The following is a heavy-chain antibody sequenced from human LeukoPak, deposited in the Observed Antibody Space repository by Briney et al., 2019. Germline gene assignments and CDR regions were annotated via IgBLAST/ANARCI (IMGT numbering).Heavy chain of an antibody. J-gene: IGHJ4*02. V-gene: IGHV1-69*05. Sequence: SVKVSCKASGGTFSSYAISWVRQAPGQGVEGMGRTIPIFGTASYAQKFQGRGTITTDEYKSTAYMELSSLRSEDTAVYYCARAGVVGAGEYWGQGTLVTVSS. CDR3: ARAGVVGAGEY. CDR2: TIPIFGTA. CDR1: GGTFSSYA. D-gene: IGHD1-26*01.